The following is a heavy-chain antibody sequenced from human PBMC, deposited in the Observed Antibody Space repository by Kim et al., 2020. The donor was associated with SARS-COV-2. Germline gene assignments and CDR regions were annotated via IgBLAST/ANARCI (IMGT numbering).Heavy chain of an antibody. V-gene: IGHV4-4*02. D-gene: IGHD3-22*01. Sequence: SETLCLTCAVSGGSISSSNWWSWVRQPPGKGLEWIGEIYHSGSTNYNPSLKSRVTISVDKSKNQFSLKLSSVTAADTAVYYCARDRGYYYVGAFDIWGQGTMVTVSS. J-gene: IGHJ3*02. CDR2: IYHSGST. CDR1: GGSISSSNW. CDR3: ARDRGYYYVGAFDI.